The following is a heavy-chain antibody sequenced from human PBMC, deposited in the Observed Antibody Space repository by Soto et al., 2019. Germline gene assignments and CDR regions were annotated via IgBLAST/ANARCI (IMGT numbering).Heavy chain of an antibody. Sequence: PXVCLRLSCAASGFTFSSYAVSWVRQAPGKGLEWVSAISGSGGSTYYADSVKGRFTISRDNSKNTLYLQMNSLRAEDTAVYYCAKLLYYDFWSGYYPYYYYGMDVWGQGTTVTVSS. CDR1: GFTFSSYA. CDR3: AKLLYYDFWSGYYPYYYYGMDV. D-gene: IGHD3-3*01. J-gene: IGHJ6*02. V-gene: IGHV3-23*01. CDR2: ISGSGGST.